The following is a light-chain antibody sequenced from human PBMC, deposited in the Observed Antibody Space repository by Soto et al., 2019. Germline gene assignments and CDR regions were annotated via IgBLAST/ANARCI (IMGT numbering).Light chain of an antibody. CDR1: SSDVGVYNY. CDR3: CSYAGSYTFV. Sequence: QSVLTQPRSVSRSPGQSVTISCTGTSSDVGVYNYVSWYQQHPGKAPKLMIYDVTKRPSGVPDRFSGSKSANTASLTISGLQAEDEADYYCCSYAGSYTFVFGTGTKVTV. CDR2: DVT. J-gene: IGLJ1*01. V-gene: IGLV2-11*01.